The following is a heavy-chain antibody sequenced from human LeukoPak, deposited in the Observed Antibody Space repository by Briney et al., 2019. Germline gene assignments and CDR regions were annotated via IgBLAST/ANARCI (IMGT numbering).Heavy chain of an antibody. CDR1: GGSISSFF. V-gene: IGHV4-59*01. J-gene: IGHJ4*02. CDR2: IDYSGST. CDR3: ARDLELERNRWNYFES. Sequence: SETLSLTCTVSGGSISSFFWSWSGQPPGKGLEWLGCIDYSGSTQYNPSLRSRVTISVDTSKQQFSLKLSSVTAADTAVYYCARDLELERNRWNYFESWGQGTLVTVSS. D-gene: IGHD1-1*01.